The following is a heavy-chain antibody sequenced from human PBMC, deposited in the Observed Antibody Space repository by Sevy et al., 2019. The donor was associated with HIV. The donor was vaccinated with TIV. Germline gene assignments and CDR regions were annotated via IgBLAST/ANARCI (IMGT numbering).Heavy chain of an antibody. Sequence: GGSLRLSCAASGFTFSSYAMSWVRQAPGKGLEWVSAISGSGGRTYYADSVKGRFTISGDNSKNTLYLQMNSLRAEDTAVYYCAKDPLRYSYGSGRSDYWGQGTLVTVSS. CDR3: AKDPLRYSYGSGRSDY. V-gene: IGHV3-23*01. J-gene: IGHJ4*02. CDR2: ISGSGGRT. D-gene: IGHD5-18*01. CDR1: GFTFSSYA.